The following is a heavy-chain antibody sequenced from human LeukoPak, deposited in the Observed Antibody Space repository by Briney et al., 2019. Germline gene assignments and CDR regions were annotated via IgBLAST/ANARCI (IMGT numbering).Heavy chain of an antibody. D-gene: IGHD3-9*01. Sequence: GGSLRLSCAASGFTFSSYAMSWVRQAPGKGLEWVSAISGSGGSTYYADSVKGRFTISRDNSKNTLYLQMNSLRAEDTAVYYCANDRYFDWLFTFDYWGQGTLVTVSS. V-gene: IGHV3-23*01. CDR1: GFTFSSYA. CDR3: ANDRYFDWLFTFDY. CDR2: ISGSGGST. J-gene: IGHJ4*02.